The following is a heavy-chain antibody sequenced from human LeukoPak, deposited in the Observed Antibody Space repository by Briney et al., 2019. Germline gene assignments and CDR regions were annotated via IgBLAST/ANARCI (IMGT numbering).Heavy chain of an antibody. J-gene: IGHJ6*02. Sequence: GGSLRLSCAASGFTFSSYWMSWVRQAPGKGLEWVANINQDGSEKYYVDSVKGRFTISRDNAKNTLYLQMNSLRAEDTAVYYCARDYCSGGSCSRLYYYYYGMDVWGQGTTVTVSS. V-gene: IGHV3-7*01. CDR1: GFTFSSYW. D-gene: IGHD2-15*01. CDR2: INQDGSEK. CDR3: ARDYCSGGSCSRLYYYYYGMDV.